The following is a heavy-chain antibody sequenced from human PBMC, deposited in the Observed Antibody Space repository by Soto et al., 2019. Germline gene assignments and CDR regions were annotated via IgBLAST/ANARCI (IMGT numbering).Heavy chain of an antibody. CDR3: ARARFQVLYGKPYFDS. D-gene: IGHD2-2*02. V-gene: IGHV4-31*03. Sequence: SETLSLTCTVSGGSITTGGSYWSWIRQHPGKGLEWIGNIYHSGNTYYSPSLKSRLTISVDTSKNHFSLMVDSVTAADTAVYYCARARFQVLYGKPYFDSWGQGTLVTVSS. CDR2: IYHSGNT. J-gene: IGHJ4*02. CDR1: GGSITTGGSY.